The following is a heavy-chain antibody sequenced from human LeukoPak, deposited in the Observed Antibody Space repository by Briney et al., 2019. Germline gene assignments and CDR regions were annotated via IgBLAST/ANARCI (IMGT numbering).Heavy chain of an antibody. J-gene: IGHJ4*02. CDR3: AKDIQWLVPGYFDY. CDR2: ISASGDNT. Sequence: GGSLRLSCAASGVTFSSYAMSWVRQAPGKGLEWVSAISASGDNTYYADSVKGRFTISRDNSKNTLYMQMNSLRAEDTAVYYCAKDIQWLVPGYFDYWGQGTLVTVSS. V-gene: IGHV3-23*01. D-gene: IGHD6-19*01. CDR1: GVTFSSYA.